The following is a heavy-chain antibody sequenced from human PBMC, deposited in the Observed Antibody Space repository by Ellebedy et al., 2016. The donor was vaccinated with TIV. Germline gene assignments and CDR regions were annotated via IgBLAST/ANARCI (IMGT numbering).Heavy chain of an antibody. V-gene: IGHV7-4-1*02. CDR3: ARGAAAGFFWYFDL. J-gene: IGHJ2*01. CDR1: RYTFTRYA. D-gene: IGHD6-13*01. CDR2: INTNTGNP. Sequence: AASVKVSCKASRYTFTRYALNWVRQAPGQGLEWMGWINTNTGNPTYAQAFTGRFVFSLDTSVSTAYLQISSLKAEDTAVYYCARGAAAGFFWYFDLWGRGTLVTVSS.